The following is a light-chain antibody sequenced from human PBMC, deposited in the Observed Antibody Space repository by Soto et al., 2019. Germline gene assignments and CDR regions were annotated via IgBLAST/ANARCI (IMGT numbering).Light chain of an antibody. Sequence: QSVLMQPPSVSAAPGQKVSISCSGSSSNIGNNYVSWYQQLPGTAPKLLIYDNNRRPSGIPDRFYGSKSGTSATLGITGLQTGDEADYYCGTWDSRLSAVVFGGGTKLTVL. CDR3: GTWDSRLSAVV. J-gene: IGLJ2*01. V-gene: IGLV1-51*01. CDR2: DNN. CDR1: SSNIGNNY.